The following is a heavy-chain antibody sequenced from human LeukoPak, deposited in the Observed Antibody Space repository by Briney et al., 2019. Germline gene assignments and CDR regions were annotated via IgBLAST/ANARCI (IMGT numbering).Heavy chain of an antibody. J-gene: IGHJ4*02. CDR3: ARVGAWDLQRVFEY. CDR1: GFRFGDYW. V-gene: IGHV3-7*01. Sequence: GGSLRLSCAASGFRFGDYWMTWARHIPGKGLEWVANIKQDGAEKHYAESVEGRFIISRDNAKNSVYLEMDSLEVEDTAVYYCARVGAWDLQRVFEYWGQGTLVTVSS. D-gene: IGHD1-26*01. CDR2: IKQDGAEK.